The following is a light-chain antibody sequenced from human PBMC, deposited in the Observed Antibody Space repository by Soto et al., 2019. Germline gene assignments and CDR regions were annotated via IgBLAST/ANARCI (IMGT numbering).Light chain of an antibody. V-gene: IGKV3-15*01. CDR1: RSFGTN. CDR2: GTS. Sequence: DIVLTQSPVTLSVSPGEGATLSCRASRSFGTNLGWYQQKSGQAPRLLIYGTSIRATGIPARFSGSGSGTEFNLTISSLQSEDLAVYYCQMYDTWPLTFGGGTKVEIK. J-gene: IGKJ4*01. CDR3: QMYDTWPLT.